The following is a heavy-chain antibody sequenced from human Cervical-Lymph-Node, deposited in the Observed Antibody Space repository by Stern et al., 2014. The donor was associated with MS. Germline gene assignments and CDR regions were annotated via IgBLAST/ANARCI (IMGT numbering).Heavy chain of an antibody. V-gene: IGHV4-59*08. J-gene: IGHJ4*02. CDR3: AGSGTYYPDY. Sequence: DQLVESGPGLVKPSETLSLTCSVSGGSISSYYWNWIRQPPGKGLEWIANVHYSGTTNYNPSLKRRVTNLLDTSMNTISLNLPSVPAADTAVYYCAGSGTYYPDYWGQGILVTVSS. CDR2: VHYSGTT. D-gene: IGHD3-3*01. CDR1: GGSISSYY.